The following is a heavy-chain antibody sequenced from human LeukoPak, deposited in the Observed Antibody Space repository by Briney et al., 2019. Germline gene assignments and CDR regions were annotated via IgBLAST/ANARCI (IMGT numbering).Heavy chain of an antibody. CDR1: GFTFSGSA. CDR3: TSPPYCTNGVCPNWFDP. CDR2: IRSKANSYAT. Sequence: GGSLRLSCAASGFTFSGSAMHWVRQASGKGLEWVGRIRSKANSYATAYAASVKGRFTISRDDSKSTAYLQMNSLKTEDTAVYYCTSPPYCTNGVCPNWFDPWGQGTLVTVSS. V-gene: IGHV3-73*01. J-gene: IGHJ5*02. D-gene: IGHD2-8*01.